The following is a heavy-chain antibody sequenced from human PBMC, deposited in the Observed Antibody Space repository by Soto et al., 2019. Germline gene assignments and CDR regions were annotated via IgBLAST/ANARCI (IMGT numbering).Heavy chain of an antibody. D-gene: IGHD6-19*01. CDR2: ISSSRSYI. CDR1: GFTFSSYS. J-gene: IGHJ5*02. V-gene: IGHV3-21*01. Sequence: EVQLVESGGGLVKPGGSLRLSCAASGFTFSSYSMNWVRQAPGKGLEWGSSISSSRSYIYYADSVKGRFNISRDNAKNSLYLQMNSLRAEDTAVYYCAREVDGYSSGWYGGGYDPWGQGTLVTVSS. CDR3: AREVDGYSSGWYGGGYDP.